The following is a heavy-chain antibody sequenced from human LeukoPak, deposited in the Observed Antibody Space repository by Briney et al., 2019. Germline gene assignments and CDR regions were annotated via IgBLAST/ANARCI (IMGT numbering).Heavy chain of an antibody. J-gene: IGHJ3*02. Sequence: PGGSLRLSCAASGFNLRSYATHWVRQAPGKGLEHVSAISGDGGTTSYAQSLKGRCTISRDNSKKMAYLQLGGLKTEDMAVYYCARGDTSLGGAFDIWGQGTMVTVSP. CDR3: ARGDTSLGGAFDI. CDR1: GFNLRSYA. V-gene: IGHV3-64*01. CDR2: ISGDGGTT. D-gene: IGHD3-16*01.